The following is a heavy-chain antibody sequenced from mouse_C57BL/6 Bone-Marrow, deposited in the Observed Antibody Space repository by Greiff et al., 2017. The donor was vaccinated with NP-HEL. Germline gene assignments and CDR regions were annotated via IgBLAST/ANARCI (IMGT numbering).Heavy chain of an antibody. CDR1: GFTFSNYW. J-gene: IGHJ3*01. CDR3: THSSGYPFAY. CDR2: IRLKSDNYAT. D-gene: IGHD3-2*02. V-gene: IGHV6-3*01. Sequence: EVKVEESGGGLVQPGGSMKLSCVASGFTFSNYWMNWVRQSPEKGLEWVAQIRLKSDNYATHYAESVKGRFTISRDDSKSSVYLQMNNLRAEDTGIYYCTHSSGYPFAYWGQGTLVTVSA.